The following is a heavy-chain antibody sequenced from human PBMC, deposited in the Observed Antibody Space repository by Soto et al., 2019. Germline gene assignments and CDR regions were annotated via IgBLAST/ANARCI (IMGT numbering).Heavy chain of an antibody. Sequence: GGSLRLSCAASGSTFSSYDIHWVRQAPGKGLEWVAHISPDGNNAYYADSVKGRFTISRDNARNTVYLQVNSLRPEDTAVYYCARDQLYYNDISGRPLNAFDVWGQGTMVTVSS. J-gene: IGHJ3*01. V-gene: IGHV3-30*03. CDR2: ISPDGNNA. CDR3: ARDQLYYNDISGRPLNAFDV. D-gene: IGHD3-22*01. CDR1: GSTFSSYD.